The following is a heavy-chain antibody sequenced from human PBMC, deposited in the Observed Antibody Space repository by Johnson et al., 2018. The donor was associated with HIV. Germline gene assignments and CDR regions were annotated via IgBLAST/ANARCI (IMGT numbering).Heavy chain of an antibody. CDR3: AQEGPLTVTTVMDAFDI. CDR2: ISYDGGNK. J-gene: IGHJ3*02. D-gene: IGHD4-17*01. V-gene: IGHV3-30*04. Sequence: QVQLVESGGGVVQPGGSLRLSCAASGFTFSSYAMHWVRQAPGKGLEWVAVISYDGGNKYYADSVKGLFTISRDNSKNTLYLQMNSLRAEDTAVYYCAQEGPLTVTTVMDAFDIWGQGTMVTVSS. CDR1: GFTFSSYA.